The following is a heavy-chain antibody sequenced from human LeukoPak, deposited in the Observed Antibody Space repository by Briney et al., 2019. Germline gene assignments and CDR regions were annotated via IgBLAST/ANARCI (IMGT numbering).Heavy chain of an antibody. CDR3: ARDFEAYYDSSGYWSY. J-gene: IGHJ4*02. Sequence: GGSLRLSCAASGFTFSSYAMHWVRQAPGKGLEWVAVISYDGSNKYYADSVKGRFTISRDNSKNTLYLQMNSLRAEDTAVYYCARDFEAYYDSSGYWSYWGQGTLVTVSS. V-gene: IGHV3-30-3*01. D-gene: IGHD3-22*01. CDR2: ISYDGSNK. CDR1: GFTFSSYA.